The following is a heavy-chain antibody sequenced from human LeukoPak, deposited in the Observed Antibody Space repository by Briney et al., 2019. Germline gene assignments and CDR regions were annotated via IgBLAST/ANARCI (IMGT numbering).Heavy chain of an antibody. CDR2: IKSKTDGGTT. V-gene: IGHV3-15*01. J-gene: IGHJ4*02. CDR1: GFTFSNAW. D-gene: IGHD2-15*01. Sequence: GGSLRLSCAASGFTFSNAWMSWVRQAPGKGLEWLGRIKSKTDGGTTDYAAPVKIRFTISRDDSESTLYLQMNSLKTEDTAVYYCAADVSGGSWTIDYWGQGTLVTVSS. CDR3: AADVSGGSWTIDY.